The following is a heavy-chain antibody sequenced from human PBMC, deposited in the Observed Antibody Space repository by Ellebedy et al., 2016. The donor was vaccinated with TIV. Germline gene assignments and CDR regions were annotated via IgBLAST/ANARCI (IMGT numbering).Heavy chain of an antibody. CDR2: IYYSGST. Sequence: SETLSLTXTVSGGSISSGGYYWSWIRQHPGKGLEWIGYIYYSGSTYYNPSLKSRVTISVDTSKNQFSLKLSSVTAADTAVYYCARGVTGTTWFDPWGQGTLVTVSS. CDR1: GGSISSGGYY. V-gene: IGHV4-31*03. D-gene: IGHD1-7*01. J-gene: IGHJ5*02. CDR3: ARGVTGTTWFDP.